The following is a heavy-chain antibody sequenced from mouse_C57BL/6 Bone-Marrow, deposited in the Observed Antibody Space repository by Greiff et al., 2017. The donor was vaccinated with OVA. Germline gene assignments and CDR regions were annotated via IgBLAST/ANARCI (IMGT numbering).Heavy chain of an antibody. J-gene: IGHJ4*01. CDR2: ISDGGSYT. Sequence: DVKLQESGGGLVKPGGSLKLSCAASGFTFSSYAMSWVRQTPEKRLEWVATISDGGSYTYYPDNVKGRFTISRDNAKNNLYLQMSHLKSEDTAMYYCARGGPYYAMDYWGQGTSVTVSS. CDR3: ARGGPYYAMDY. CDR1: GFTFSSYA. V-gene: IGHV5-4*03.